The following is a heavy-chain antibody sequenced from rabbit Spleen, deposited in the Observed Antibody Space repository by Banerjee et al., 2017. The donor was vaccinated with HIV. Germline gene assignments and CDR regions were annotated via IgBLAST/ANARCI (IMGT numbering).Heavy chain of an antibody. D-gene: IGHD2-1*01. Sequence: QSLEESGGGLVQPEGSLTLTCTASGFSFSSSYYMCWVRQAPGKGLEWIACIYTGGSGSTAYASWAKGRFTISKTSSTTVTLQLNSLTAADTATYFCARGSATMTMVITGYYIYLWGPGTLVTVS. CDR2: IYTGGSGST. V-gene: IGHV1S40*01. CDR3: ARGSATMTMVITGYYIYL. CDR1: GFSFSSSYY. J-gene: IGHJ4*01.